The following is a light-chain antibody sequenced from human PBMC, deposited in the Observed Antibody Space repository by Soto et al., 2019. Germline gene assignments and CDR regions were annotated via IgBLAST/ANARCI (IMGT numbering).Light chain of an antibody. CDR3: QQYNRYSLT. CDR1: QSISSW. Sequence: DIQMTQSPSTLSASVGDRVTITCRASQSISSWLAWYQQKPGKAPKLLIYDASSLESGVPSRFSSSGSDTEFTLTINSLLLDDFATYHCQQYNRYSLTFGGGTKVDIK. CDR2: DAS. V-gene: IGKV1-5*01. J-gene: IGKJ4*01.